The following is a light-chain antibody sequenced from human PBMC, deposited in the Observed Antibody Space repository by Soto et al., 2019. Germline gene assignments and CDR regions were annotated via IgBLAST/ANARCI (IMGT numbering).Light chain of an antibody. J-gene: IGKJ5*01. CDR3: QQLNSYPFT. CDR1: QGISSA. Sequence: AIHLTQSPSSLSASVGDRVTITCRASQGISSALAWYQHKPGRPPRVLIYDASSLQSWVPSRFSGSESGTECTLTISSLQPEDSATYYCQQLNSYPFTFGQGTRLGIK. V-gene: IGKV1-13*02. CDR2: DAS.